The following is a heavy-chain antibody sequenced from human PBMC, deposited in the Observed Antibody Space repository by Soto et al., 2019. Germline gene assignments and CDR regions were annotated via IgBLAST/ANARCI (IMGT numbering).Heavy chain of an antibody. Sequence: QVQLVESGGGVVQPGRSLRLSCAASGFTFSAYGIHWVRQAPGKGLAWVATISFDSRDKLYVDSMNGRLTISRENSRNTVYLQMDSLRAEDTAVYHCARVCGGDCGNAFDVWGQGTGVAVS. J-gene: IGHJ3*01. CDR1: GFTFSAYG. CDR2: ISFDSRDK. V-gene: IGHV3-33*05. CDR3: ARVCGGDCGNAFDV. D-gene: IGHD2-21*02.